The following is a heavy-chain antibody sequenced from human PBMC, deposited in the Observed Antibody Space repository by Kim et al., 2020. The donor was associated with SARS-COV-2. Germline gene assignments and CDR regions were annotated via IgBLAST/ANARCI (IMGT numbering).Heavy chain of an antibody. D-gene: IGHD1-26*01. Sequence: GGSLRLSCAASGFTFSRYGMHWVRQAPGKGLEWVAVISYDGNKKYYADSVKGRFTISRDNSKNTLYLQMNSLRAEDTAVYHCAKDQGEQPRPWDYYYYYGMDVWAQGTTVRVSS. J-gene: IGHJ6*02. CDR1: GFTFSRYG. CDR3: AKDQGEQPRPWDYYYYYGMDV. CDR2: ISYDGNKK. V-gene: IGHV3-30*18.